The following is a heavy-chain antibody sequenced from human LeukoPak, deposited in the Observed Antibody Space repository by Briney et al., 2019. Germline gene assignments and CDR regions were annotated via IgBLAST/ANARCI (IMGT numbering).Heavy chain of an antibody. D-gene: IGHD5-18*01. CDR2: IHPRSGET. CDR1: GYSFTAFY. CDR3: ASQIQLWLPDDY. Sequence: ASVKVSFKASGYSFTAFYIHWVRQAPGQGLEWMGWIHPRSGETNYAYKFRGRVTMTRDTSISTTYMDLGSLGSDDTAVYYCASQIQLWLPDDYWGQGTLVTVSS. V-gene: IGHV1-2*02. J-gene: IGHJ4*02.